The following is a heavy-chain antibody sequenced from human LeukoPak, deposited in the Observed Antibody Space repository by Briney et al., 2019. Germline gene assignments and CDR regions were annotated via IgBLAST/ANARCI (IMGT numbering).Heavy chain of an antibody. D-gene: IGHD3-22*01. CDR2: ISDGGSTT. CDR3: SRSAYYDGSGNYYDY. CDR1: GFTFSSYW. J-gene: IGHJ4*02. Sequence: PGGSLRLTCATSGFTFSSYWMHWVRQAPGTGLVWVSRISDGGSTTTYADSVKGRFTISRNNAKNTLYLQMNGLRAEDTAVYYCSRSAYYDGSGNYYDYWGQGTLVTVSS. V-gene: IGHV3-74*01.